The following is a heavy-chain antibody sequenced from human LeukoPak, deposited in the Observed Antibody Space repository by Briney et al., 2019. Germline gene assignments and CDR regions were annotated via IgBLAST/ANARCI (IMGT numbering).Heavy chain of an antibody. J-gene: IGHJ1*01. Sequence: GALRLSCAASGFTFSSYGMHWVRQAPGKGLEWVAVISSDGSNKYYADSVKGRFTISGDNSKNTLYLQMNRLRTEDTAVYYCAKDRVSSGWYEYYQYWGQGTLVTVSS. CDR3: AKDRVSSGWYEYYQY. V-gene: IGHV3-30*18. CDR2: ISSDGSNK. D-gene: IGHD6-19*01. CDR1: GFTFSSYG.